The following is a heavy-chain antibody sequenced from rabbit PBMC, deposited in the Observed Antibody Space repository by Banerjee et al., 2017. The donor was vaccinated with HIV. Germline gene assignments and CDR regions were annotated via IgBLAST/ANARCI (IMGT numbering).Heavy chain of an antibody. D-gene: IGHD8-1*01. CDR2: IYAGSSGSA. Sequence: QSLEESGGDLVKPGASLTLTCTASGFSFSSYYYMCWVRQAPGKGLEWIACIYAGSSGSAYYASWAKGRFTISKTSSTTVTLQMTSLTGADTATYFCARNEWDYAGTTYYSLWGPGTLVTVS. V-gene: IGHV1S40*01. CDR1: GFSFSSYYY. J-gene: IGHJ4*01. CDR3: ARNEWDYAGTTYYSL.